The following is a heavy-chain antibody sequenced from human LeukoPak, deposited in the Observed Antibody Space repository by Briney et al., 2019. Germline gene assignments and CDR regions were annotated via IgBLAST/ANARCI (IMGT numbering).Heavy chain of an antibody. CDR3: ARPVQADSSGYGFDY. V-gene: IGHV3-66*02. CDR1: GFTVSSNY. D-gene: IGHD3-22*01. Sequence: QTGGSLRLSCAASGFTVSSNYMSWVRQAPGKGLEWVSVIYSGGSTYYADSVKGRFTISRDNSKNTLYLQMNSLRAEGTAVYYCARPVQADSSGYGFDYWGQGTLVTVSS. J-gene: IGHJ4*02. CDR2: IYSGGST.